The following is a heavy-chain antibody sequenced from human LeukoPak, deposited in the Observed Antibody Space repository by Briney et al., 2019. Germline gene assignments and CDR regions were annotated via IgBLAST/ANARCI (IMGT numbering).Heavy chain of an antibody. CDR2: IYYSGTT. Sequence: SETLSLTCTVSGGSISSSRYYWGWIRQPPGKGLEWIGTIYYSGTTYYNPSLKSQVTISIHTSKNQFSLKLSSVTAADTAMYYCARSGTRFLEYYFDYWGQGTLVTVSS. CDR1: GGSISSSRYY. J-gene: IGHJ4*02. CDR3: ARSGTRFLEYYFDY. V-gene: IGHV4-39*01. D-gene: IGHD3-3*01.